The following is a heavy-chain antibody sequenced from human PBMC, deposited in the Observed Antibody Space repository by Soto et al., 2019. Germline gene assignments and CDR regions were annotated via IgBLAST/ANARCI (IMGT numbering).Heavy chain of an antibody. Sequence: EVQLVESGGGLVKPGGSLRLSCAASGFTFSNAWMTWVRQAPGKGLECVGRIKSETNGGTADYGAHVKGRFSISRDDSRNTLFLQIDSLKTEDTAVYYCTAELAGTKPGSWGQGTLVTVSS. CDR3: TAELAGTKPGS. J-gene: IGHJ4*02. CDR1: GFTFSNAW. V-gene: IGHV3-15*01. D-gene: IGHD1-1*01. CDR2: IKSETNGGTA.